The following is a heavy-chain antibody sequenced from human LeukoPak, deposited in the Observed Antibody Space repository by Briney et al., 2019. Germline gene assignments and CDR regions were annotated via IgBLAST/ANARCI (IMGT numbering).Heavy chain of an antibody. V-gene: IGHV4-59*12. J-gene: IGHJ4*02. Sequence: SETLSLTCTVSGGSMISYYWTWVRQTPGKGLEWIGYMYDSVRIHYNPSLESRITISLDTSKNQFSLKLRSVTAADTAVYFCVRGVTRGYIYADWGQGTLVTVSS. CDR3: VRGVTRGYIYAD. D-gene: IGHD5-18*01. CDR2: MYDSVRI. CDR1: GGSMISYY.